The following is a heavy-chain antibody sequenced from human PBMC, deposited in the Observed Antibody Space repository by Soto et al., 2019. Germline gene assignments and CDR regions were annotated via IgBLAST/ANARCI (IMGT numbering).Heavy chain of an antibody. Sequence: PSDTSSLTWTVSGGSISIRIYSWGLIRQPPGKGLEWIGSIYYSGSTYYNPSLKSRVTISVDTSKNQFSLKLSSVTAADTAVYYCARQRIAARPGVWYYNWFDPWGQGTLVTVYS. J-gene: IGHJ5*02. CDR1: GGSISIRIYS. D-gene: IGHD6-6*01. CDR2: IYYSGST. CDR3: ARQRIAARPGVWYYNWFDP. V-gene: IGHV4-39*01.